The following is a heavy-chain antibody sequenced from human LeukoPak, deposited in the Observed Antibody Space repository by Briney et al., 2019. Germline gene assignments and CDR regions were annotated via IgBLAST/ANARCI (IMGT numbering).Heavy chain of an antibody. Sequence: SETLSLTCAVYGGSFSGYYWSWIHQPPGKGLEWIGEINHSGSTNYNPSLKSRVTISVDTSKNQFSLKLSSVTAADTAVYYCARGVVGATRTTGGFDYWGQGTLVTVSS. CDR1: GGSFSGYY. V-gene: IGHV4-34*01. CDR2: INHSGST. D-gene: IGHD1-26*01. J-gene: IGHJ4*02. CDR3: ARGVVGATRTTGGFDY.